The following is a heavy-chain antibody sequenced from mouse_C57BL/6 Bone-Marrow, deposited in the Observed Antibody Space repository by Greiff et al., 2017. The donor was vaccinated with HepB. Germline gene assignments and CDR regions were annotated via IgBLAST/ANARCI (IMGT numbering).Heavy chain of an antibody. V-gene: IGHV14-4*01. D-gene: IGHD2-3*01. Sequence: VQLKESGAELVRPGASVKLSCTASGFNIKDDYMHWVKQRPEQGLEWIGWIDPENGDTEYASKFQGKATITADTSSNTAYQQLSSLTSEDTAVYYCTRWLLGNWYVDVGGTGTTVTVSS. CDR2: IDPENGDT. CDR1: GFNIKDDY. J-gene: IGHJ1*03. CDR3: TRWLLGNWYVDV.